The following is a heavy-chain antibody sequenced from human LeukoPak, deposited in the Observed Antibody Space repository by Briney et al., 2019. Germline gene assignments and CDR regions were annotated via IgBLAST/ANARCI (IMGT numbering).Heavy chain of an antibody. Sequence: GESLKISCKASGYSFTNYWIGWVRQMPGKGLEWMGIVYPRDSDTRYSPSFQGQVTISADKSIITAYLQWTSLTASDTATYFCAKFRWLNGEHSSFDFWGQGTLVTVSS. CDR2: VYPRDSDT. V-gene: IGHV5-51*01. CDR1: GYSFTNYW. CDR3: AKFRWLNGEHSSFDF. D-gene: IGHD5-12*01. J-gene: IGHJ4*02.